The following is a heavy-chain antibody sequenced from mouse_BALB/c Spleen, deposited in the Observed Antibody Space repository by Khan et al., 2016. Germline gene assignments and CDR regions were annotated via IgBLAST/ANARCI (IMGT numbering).Heavy chain of an antibody. V-gene: IGHV2-6-7*01. CDR1: GFSVTGFP. CDR3: ASYYDYDGGFAY. Sequence: QVQLKESGPGLVAPSQSLSITCTVSGFSVTGFPLTWVRQPPGQGLEWLGVIWGAGSTDYDSALKSRLSISKDDSKSQVFFKMNSLQTDDTARYYCASYYDYDGGFAYWCQGTLVTVSA. J-gene: IGHJ3*01. CDR2: IWGAGST. D-gene: IGHD2-4*01.